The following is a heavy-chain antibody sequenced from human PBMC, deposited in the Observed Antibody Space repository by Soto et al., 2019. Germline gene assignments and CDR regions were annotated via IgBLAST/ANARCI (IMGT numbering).Heavy chain of an antibody. J-gene: IGHJ4*02. CDR2: ISCCGGST. CDR1: GFNFKKFA. D-gene: IGHD6-19*01. V-gene: IGHV3-23*01. Sequence: EVQLLESGGGVVQPGGSLRLSCVASGFNFKKFAMAWVRQAPGEGLEWVSGISCCGGSTSYADSVKGRFSIARDDYKNTLSLQMNSLRVEATAQYYCAKADGEQWLVPHLDNWGQGPLVIVS. CDR3: AKADGEQWLVPHLDN.